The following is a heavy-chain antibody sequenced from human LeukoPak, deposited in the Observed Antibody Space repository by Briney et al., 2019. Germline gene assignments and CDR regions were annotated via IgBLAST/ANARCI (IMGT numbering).Heavy chain of an antibody. J-gene: IGHJ6*03. CDR3: ARLKFYDSTGYNKAYYMDV. D-gene: IGHD3-9*01. Sequence: PSETLSLTCTVSGGSTINYYWSWIRQSAGKGLEWVGRIYITGTTDYNPSLESRLTMSIDTSKNQFSLKLRSMTAADTAIYYCARLKFYDSTGYNKAYYMDVWGKGLSVTVSS. CDR2: IYITGTT. CDR1: GGSTINYY. V-gene: IGHV4-4*07.